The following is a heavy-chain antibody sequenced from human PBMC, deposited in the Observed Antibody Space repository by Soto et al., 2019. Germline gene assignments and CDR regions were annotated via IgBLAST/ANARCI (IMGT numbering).Heavy chain of an antibody. V-gene: IGHV4-34*01. Sequence: QVQLQQWGAGLLKPSETLSLTCAVYGGFVSSGSYYWSWIRQPPGKGLEWIGEMSHSGGTHFNPSLRGRVSIPVDTSRSQFSLKMSSVTAADTALYYCARVERGTATTVVDAFDIWGPGTMVTVSS. CDR2: MSHSGGT. D-gene: IGHD1-1*01. CDR3: ARVERGTATTVVDAFDI. J-gene: IGHJ3*02. CDR1: GGFVSSGSYY.